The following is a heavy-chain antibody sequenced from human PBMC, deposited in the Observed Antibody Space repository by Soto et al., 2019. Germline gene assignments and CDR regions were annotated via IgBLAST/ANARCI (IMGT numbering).Heavy chain of an antibody. CDR1: GYIFTNYW. J-gene: IGHJ5*01. CDR2: IDPSDSHI. CDR3: SISRVASGVAAFDS. D-gene: IGHD6-13*01. V-gene: IGHV5-10-1*01. Sequence: GESLKISCKGSGYIFTNYWITWVRQMPGKGLEWMGRIDPSDSHINYSPSFQGHVTISVDKSISTAYLQWSSLRASDTAVYYCSISRVASGVAAFDSWGKGTLVTVSS.